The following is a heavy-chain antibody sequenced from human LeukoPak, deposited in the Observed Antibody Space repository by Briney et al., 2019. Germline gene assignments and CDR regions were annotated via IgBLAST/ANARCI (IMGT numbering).Heavy chain of an antibody. CDR2: IYSDGTT. V-gene: IGHV3-66*01. J-gene: IGHJ4*02. CDR1: GFTVSSNY. CDR3: VRGKPATAIRPYFDY. D-gene: IGHD2-2*02. Sequence: GGSLRLSCAASGFTVSSNYMNWVCQAPGKGLEWVSVIYSDGTTFYSDSVKGRFTISRGNSENTLYLQMNSLRAEDTAVYYCVRGKPATAIRPYFDYWGQGTLVTVSS.